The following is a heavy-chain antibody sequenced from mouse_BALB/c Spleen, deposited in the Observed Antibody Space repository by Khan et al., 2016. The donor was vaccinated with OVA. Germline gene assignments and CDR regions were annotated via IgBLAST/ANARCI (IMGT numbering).Heavy chain of an antibody. Sequence: VQLQQSGPDLVKPGASVKMSCKASGYSFTGYYMNWVKQSHGKSLECIGRVNPNTGNTNYNQKFKGKAILIVDTSSSTAYMELRNLTSEDSAVYYCARGYDFFAYGGQGTLVTVSA. CDR2: VNPNTGNT. V-gene: IGHV1-26*01. D-gene: IGHD2-12*01. CDR1: GYSFTGYY. J-gene: IGHJ3*01. CDR3: ARGYDFFAY.